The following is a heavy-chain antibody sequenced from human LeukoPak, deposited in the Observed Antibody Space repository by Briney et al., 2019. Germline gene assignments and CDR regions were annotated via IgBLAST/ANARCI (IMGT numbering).Heavy chain of an antibody. D-gene: IGHD3-22*01. CDR3: ARDRVDSSGYSDAFDI. J-gene: IGHJ3*02. Sequence: PSETLSLTCTVSGGSISSGDYYWSWIRQPPGKGLEWIGYIYYSGSTYYNPSLKSRLTISVDTSKNQFSLKLSSVTAADTAVYYCARDRVDSSGYSDAFDIWGQGTMVTVSS. CDR1: GGSISSGDYY. CDR2: IYYSGST. V-gene: IGHV4-31*03.